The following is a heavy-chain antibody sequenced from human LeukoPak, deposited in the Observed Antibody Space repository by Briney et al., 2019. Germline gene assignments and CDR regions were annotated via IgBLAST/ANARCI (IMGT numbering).Heavy chain of an antibody. CDR2: ISGSGGST. CDR3: AKLLIEYYYDSSGYLDY. CDR1: GFTFSSYA. Sequence: GGSLRLSCAASGFTFSSYAMSWVRQAPGKGLEWVSAISGSGGSTYYADSVKSRFTISRDNSKNTLYLQMNSLRAEDTAVYYCAKLLIEYYYDSSGYLDYWGQGTLVTVSS. J-gene: IGHJ4*02. D-gene: IGHD3-22*01. V-gene: IGHV3-23*01.